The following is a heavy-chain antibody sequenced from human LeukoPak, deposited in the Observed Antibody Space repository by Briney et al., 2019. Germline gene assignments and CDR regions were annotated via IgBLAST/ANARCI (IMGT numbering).Heavy chain of an antibody. CDR1: GGSISSYY. V-gene: IGHV4-59*01. D-gene: IGHD6-13*01. Sequence: SETLSLTCTVSGGSISSYYWSWIRQPPGKGLEWIGYIYYSGSTNYNPSLKSRVTISVDTSKNQFSLKLSSVTAADTAVYYCARDHPDGEQQLDPYNWFDPWGQGTLVTVSS. CDR2: IYYSGST. CDR3: ARDHPDGEQQLDPYNWFDP. J-gene: IGHJ5*02.